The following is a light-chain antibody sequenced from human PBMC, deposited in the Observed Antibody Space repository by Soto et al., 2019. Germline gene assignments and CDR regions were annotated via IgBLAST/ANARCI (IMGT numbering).Light chain of an antibody. CDR3: QQSYSTRLR. Sequence: DIQMTQSPSSLSASVGDRVTITCRAGQSISSYLNWYQQKPGKAPKLLIYAASSLQSGVPSRFSGSGSGTDFTLTISSLQPDDFATYYCQQSYSTRLRFGQGTKVDIK. CDR2: AAS. CDR1: QSISSY. J-gene: IGKJ1*01. V-gene: IGKV1-39*01.